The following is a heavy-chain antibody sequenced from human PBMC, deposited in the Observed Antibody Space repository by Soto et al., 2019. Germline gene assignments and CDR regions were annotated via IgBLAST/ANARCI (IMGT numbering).Heavy chain of an antibody. J-gene: IGHJ4*02. CDR2: ISYDGSNK. D-gene: IGHD1-1*01. CDR1: GFTFSSYG. Sequence: QVQLVESGGGVVQPGRSLRLSCAASGFTFSSYGMHWVRQAPGKGLEWVAVISYDGSNKYYADSVKGRFTISRDNSKNTLDLQMTSLRAEDTAVYYCAKDAPGAFDYWGQGTLVTVSS. V-gene: IGHV3-30*18. CDR3: AKDAPGAFDY.